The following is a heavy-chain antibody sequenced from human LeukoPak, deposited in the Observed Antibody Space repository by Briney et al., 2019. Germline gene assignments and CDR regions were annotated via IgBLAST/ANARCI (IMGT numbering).Heavy chain of an antibody. CDR1: GFTFSTYG. CDR2: VSNSGDTT. V-gene: IGHV3-23*01. J-gene: IGHJ4*02. CDR3: ANIGSSTFGSTGF. D-gene: IGHD3-16*01. Sequence: GGSLRLSCVASGFTFSTYGTIWVRQAPGKGPEWVSLVSNSGDTTNYADSVKGRFTISRDNSKNTLYLQMDSLRAEDTAAYYCANIGSSTFGSTGFWGQGTLVTVSS.